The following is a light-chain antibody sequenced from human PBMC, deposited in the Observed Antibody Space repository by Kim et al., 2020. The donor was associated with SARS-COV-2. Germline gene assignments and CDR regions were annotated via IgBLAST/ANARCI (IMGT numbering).Light chain of an antibody. CDR3: QQYNNWPRG. V-gene: IGKV3-15*01. J-gene: IGKJ2*03. CDR1: QSVSSN. Sequence: EIVMTQSPATLSVSPGERATLYCRASQSVSSNLAWYQQKPGQAPRRLIYGASTRATGIPARFSGSGSGTEFTLTISSLQSEDFAVYYCQQYNNWPRGFGQGTKLEI. CDR2: GAS.